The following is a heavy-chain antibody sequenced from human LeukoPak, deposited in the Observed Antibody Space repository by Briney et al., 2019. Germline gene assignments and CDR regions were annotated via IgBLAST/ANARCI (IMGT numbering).Heavy chain of an antibody. V-gene: IGHV4-39*01. CDR2: VYYGRSP. CDR3: ARHYGN. D-gene: IGHD1-1*01. Sequence: SETLSLTCTVSGDSISRSTYYWAWIRQPPGKGLEWIGSVYYGRSPYFNPSLESRATISVDTSKNQFSLKLSSVTAADTAVYYCARHYGNWGQGTLVTVSS. CDR1: GDSISRSTYY. J-gene: IGHJ4*02.